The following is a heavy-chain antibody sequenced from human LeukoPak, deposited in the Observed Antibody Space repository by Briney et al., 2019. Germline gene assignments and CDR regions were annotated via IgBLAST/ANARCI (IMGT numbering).Heavy chain of an antibody. Sequence: SETLSLTCTVSGGSISSYYWSWIRQPPGKGLEWIGYIYYSGSTNYNPSLKSRVTISVDTSKNQFSLKPSSVTAADTAVYYCARVTGFGELFDYWGQGTLVTVSS. CDR1: GGSISSYY. CDR2: IYYSGST. V-gene: IGHV4-59*01. CDR3: ARVTGFGELFDY. D-gene: IGHD3-10*01. J-gene: IGHJ4*02.